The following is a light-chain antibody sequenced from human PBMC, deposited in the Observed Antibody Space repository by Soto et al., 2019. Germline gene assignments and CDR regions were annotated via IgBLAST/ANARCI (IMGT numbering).Light chain of an antibody. Sequence: EIVLTQSPVTLSLSPGERASLSCRASQSFSNSYLAWYQQKPGQAPRLLIYGASSRATGIPDRFTGSGSGTDFTLTISRLEPEDFAVYYCQQYGGSPWTFGQGTKVDI. CDR2: GAS. J-gene: IGKJ1*01. V-gene: IGKV3-20*01. CDR1: QSFSNSY. CDR3: QQYGGSPWT.